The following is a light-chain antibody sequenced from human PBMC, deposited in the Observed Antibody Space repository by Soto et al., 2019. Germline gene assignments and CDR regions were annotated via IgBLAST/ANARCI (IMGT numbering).Light chain of an antibody. CDR2: GNT. J-gene: IGLJ1*01. CDR1: SSNIGAGSD. V-gene: IGLV1-40*01. Sequence: QSVLTQPPSISGAPGRRVTISCTGGSSNIGAGSDVHWYHQLPGTAPELLIYGNTNRPSGVPDRFSGSKSGTSASLAIAGLQTEDEGDYYCQTYDSSLSGLYVFGTGTKVTVL. CDR3: QTYDSSLSGLYV.